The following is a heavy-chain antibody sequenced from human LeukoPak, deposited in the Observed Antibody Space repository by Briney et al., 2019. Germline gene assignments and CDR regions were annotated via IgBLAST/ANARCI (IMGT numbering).Heavy chain of an antibody. Sequence: ASVKVSCKASGYTFTNYAMHWVRQAPGQRLEWMGWINAGNGNTKYSQDFQGRVTLTIDIPTQTAYMELTSLRSDDTAVYFCARLRSYYYYMDVWGKGTTVTVSS. CDR2: INAGNGNT. V-gene: IGHV1-3*01. CDR1: GYTFTNYA. J-gene: IGHJ6*03. CDR3: ARLRSYYYYMDV.